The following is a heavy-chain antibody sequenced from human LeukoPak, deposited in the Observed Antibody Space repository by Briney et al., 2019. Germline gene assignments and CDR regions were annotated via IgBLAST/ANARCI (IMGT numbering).Heavy chain of an antibody. CDR3: ARAVSIRYYYYYYMDV. J-gene: IGHJ6*03. CDR2: IIPIFGTA. Sequence: ASVKVSCKASGGTFSSYAISWVRQAPGQGLEWMGGIIPIFGTASYAQKFQGRVTITADKSTSTAYMELSSLRSEDTAVYYCARAVSIRYYYYYYMDVWGKGTTVTVSS. D-gene: IGHD2-21*01. V-gene: IGHV1-69*06. CDR1: GGTFSSYA.